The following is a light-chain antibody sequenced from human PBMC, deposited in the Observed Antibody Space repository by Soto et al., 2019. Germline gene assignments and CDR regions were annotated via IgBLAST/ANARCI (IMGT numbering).Light chain of an antibody. CDR3: QHYTGSSYS. CDR2: AAS. Sequence: TVLTQSPGTLSLSPGERASLSCRASQSLANNYLAWYQQKPSQAPRLLIYAASRRATGIPDSFSGSGSGTDFTLPITRLEAEDFAVYYCQHYTGSSYSFGPGTKVDFK. J-gene: IGKJ3*01. CDR1: QSLANNY. V-gene: IGKV3-20*01.